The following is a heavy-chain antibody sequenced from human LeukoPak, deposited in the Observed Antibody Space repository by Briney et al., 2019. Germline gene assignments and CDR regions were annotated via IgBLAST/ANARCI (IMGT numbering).Heavy chain of an antibody. Sequence: SETLSLTCAVYGGSFSGYYWSWIRQPPGKGLEWIGYIYHSGSTYYNPSLKSRVTISVDRSKNQFSLKLSSVTAADTAVYYCARSGNWNSPWFDPWGQGTLVTVSS. CDR2: IYHSGST. CDR1: GGSFSGYY. CDR3: ARSGNWNSPWFDP. D-gene: IGHD1-7*01. J-gene: IGHJ5*02. V-gene: IGHV4-30-2*01.